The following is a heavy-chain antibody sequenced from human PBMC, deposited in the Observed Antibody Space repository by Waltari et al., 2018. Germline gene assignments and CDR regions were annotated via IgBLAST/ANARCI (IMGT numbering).Heavy chain of an antibody. V-gene: IGHV3-9*01. J-gene: IGHJ3*01. Sequence: EEQLVESGGGLVQPGRSLRLSCAASGFTFDDHAMDWVRQAPGKGLEGVSSSSWNGENVAYADTVKGRYTISRDNAKKSLFLQMNSVRPEDTALYYCARKIRTYYVVAFDLWGQGTMVLVSS. CDR2: SSWNGENV. CDR3: ARKIRTYYVVAFDL. D-gene: IGHD1-26*01. CDR1: GFTFDDHA.